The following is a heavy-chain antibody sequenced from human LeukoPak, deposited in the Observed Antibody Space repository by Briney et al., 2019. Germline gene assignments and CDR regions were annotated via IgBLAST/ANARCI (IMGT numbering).Heavy chain of an antibody. CDR2: MNPNSGNT. V-gene: IGHV1-8*01. Sequence: INWVRQATGQGLEWMGWMNPNSGNTGYAQKFQGRVTMTRNTSISTAYMELSSLRSEDTAVYYCARRRGNGNIRSFDYWGQGTLVTVSS. J-gene: IGHJ4*02. CDR3: ARRRGNGNIRSFDY. D-gene: IGHD4-23*01.